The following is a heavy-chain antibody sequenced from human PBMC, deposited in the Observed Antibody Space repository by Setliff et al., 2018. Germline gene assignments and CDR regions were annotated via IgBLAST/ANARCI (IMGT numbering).Heavy chain of an antibody. Sequence: SETLSLTCTVSGDSISSYQWSWIRQPPGKRQEWIGYIYNSGTTNYNPSLKSRVTISVDTSKKQFFLKLTSVTAADTAVYYCARGAGWWDLWGQGTLVTVSS. J-gene: IGHJ5*02. CDR3: ARGAGWWDL. CDR1: GDSISSYQ. CDR2: IYNSGTT. V-gene: IGHV4-59*08.